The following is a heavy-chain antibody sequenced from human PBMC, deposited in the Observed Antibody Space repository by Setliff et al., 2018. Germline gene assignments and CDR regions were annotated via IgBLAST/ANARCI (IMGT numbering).Heavy chain of an antibody. J-gene: IGHJ4*02. D-gene: IGHD3-16*01. CDR1: GFTFSNYY. Sequence: GESLKISCAASGFTFSNYYMTWIRQAPGKGLEWISYIHDSGNPTYYADSVKGRFTVSRDNAKNSLYLQMTSLRAEDTAIYYCARTTGYRLEGDFDYWGQGTLVTV. CDR2: IHDSGNPT. V-gene: IGHV3-11*01. CDR3: ARTTGYRLEGDFDY.